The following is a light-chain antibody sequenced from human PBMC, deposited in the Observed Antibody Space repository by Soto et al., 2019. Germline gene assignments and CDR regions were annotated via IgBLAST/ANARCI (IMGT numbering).Light chain of an antibody. CDR2: DSS. J-gene: IGKJ5*01. CDR3: KDRSTWYT. CDR1: QSVSSY. Sequence: EMVLTQSPATLSLSPGERATLSCRASQSVSSYLAWYQQKPGQAPRLLIYDSSNRATGIPAGFSGSGSGTDFTLTICRLDPGHYAGYEGKDRSTWYTFGQGTQLEIK. V-gene: IGKV3-11*01.